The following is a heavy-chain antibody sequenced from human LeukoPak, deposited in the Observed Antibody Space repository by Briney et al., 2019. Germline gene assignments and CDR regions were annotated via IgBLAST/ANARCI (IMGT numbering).Heavy chain of an antibody. CDR1: GFAFNDYG. V-gene: IGHV3-30*18. D-gene: IGHD2-8*02. CDR3: AKQGSLSVTGADY. J-gene: IGHJ4*02. CDR2: LTNDGRSA. Sequence: PGGSLRLSCAASGFAFNDYGMLWVRQTPGRGLEWLTLLTNDGRSAYYADSVRGRFTITRDNSKNTVYLQIYSLRVEDTGVYYCAKQGSLSVTGADYWGPGTLVTVSS.